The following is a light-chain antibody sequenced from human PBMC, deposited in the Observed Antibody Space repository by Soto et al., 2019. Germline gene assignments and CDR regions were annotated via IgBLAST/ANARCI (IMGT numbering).Light chain of an antibody. V-gene: IGKV3-20*01. CDR1: QSVTKNF. J-gene: IGKJ2*02. CDR3: HQYGNSLQCT. Sequence: ESVLTQSPGTLSLSPGERVTLSCRASQSVTKNFLAWYQQKPGQAPRLLIYAASTRATSIRDRFSGSESGTDFTLCISRLQPEDFAVYYCHQYGNSLQCTFGQGTKLEIK. CDR2: AAS.